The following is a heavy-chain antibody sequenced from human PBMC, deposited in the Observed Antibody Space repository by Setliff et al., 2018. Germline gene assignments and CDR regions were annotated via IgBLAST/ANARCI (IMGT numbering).Heavy chain of an antibody. D-gene: IGHD5-18*01. Sequence: ASVKVSCKTSGYIFTNYYVHWVRQAPGQGLEWMGVMNPGRGSRNYAQRFQGRVTMTSDTSTSTVYMELSSLRSEDTALYYCARGGHIRYDYYYMGVWGKGTTVTVSS. V-gene: IGHV1-46*01. CDR3: ARGGHIRYDYYYMGV. J-gene: IGHJ6*03. CDR2: MNPGRGSR. CDR1: GYIFTNYY.